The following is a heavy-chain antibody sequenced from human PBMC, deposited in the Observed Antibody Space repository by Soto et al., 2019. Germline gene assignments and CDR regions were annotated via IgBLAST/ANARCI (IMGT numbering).Heavy chain of an antibody. D-gene: IGHD3-10*01. CDR2: INWNGGST. CDR1: GFTFDDYG. V-gene: IGHV3-20*04. CDR3: ARGYYYGSGRPTPGGMDV. J-gene: IGHJ6*02. Sequence: GGSLRLSCAASGFTFDDYGMSWVRQAPGKGLEWVSGINWNGGSTGYADSVKGRFTISRDNAKNSLYLQMNSLRAEDTAVYYCARGYYYGSGRPTPGGMDVWGQGTTVTVSS.